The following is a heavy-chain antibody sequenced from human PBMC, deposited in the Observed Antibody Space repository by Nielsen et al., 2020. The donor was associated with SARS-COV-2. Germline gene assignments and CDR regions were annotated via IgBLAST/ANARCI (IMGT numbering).Heavy chain of an antibody. CDR2: IYYSGST. CDR3: ARAPYERSGYYNV. D-gene: IGHD3-3*01. V-gene: IGHV4-59*13. J-gene: IGHJ6*02. Sequence: GSLRLSCTVSGGSISSYYWSWIRQPPGKGLEWIGYIYYSGSTNYNPSLKSRVTISVDTSKNQFSLKLSSVTAADTAVYYCARAPYERSGYYNVWGQGTTVTVSS. CDR1: GGSISSYY.